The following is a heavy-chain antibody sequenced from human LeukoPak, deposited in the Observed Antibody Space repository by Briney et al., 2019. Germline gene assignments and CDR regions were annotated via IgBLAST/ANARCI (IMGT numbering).Heavy chain of an antibody. CDR2: IKPDGSGE. J-gene: IGHJ4*02. D-gene: IGHD6-19*01. V-gene: IGHV3-7*01. Sequence: GGSLRLSCVASGFTFSRFWMIWVRQAPGKGLEWVAMIKPDGSGEYYLDSVKGRFTISRDNAKNSLYLQMNGLRADDTAVYFCMTGYSSHWYNEGNYWGQGILVTVSS. CDR1: GFTFSRFW. CDR3: MTGYSSHWYNEGNY.